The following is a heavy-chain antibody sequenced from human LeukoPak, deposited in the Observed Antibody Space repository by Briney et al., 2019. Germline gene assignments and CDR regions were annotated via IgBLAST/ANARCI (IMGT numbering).Heavy chain of an antibody. CDR3: ARENDSSGYPVFDP. V-gene: IGHV4-59*01. D-gene: IGHD3-22*01. Sequence: SETLSLTCTVSGGSISSYYWSWIRQPPGKGLEWIGYIYYSGSTNYNPSLKSRVTISVDTSKNQFSLKLSSMTAADTAVYYCARENDSSGYPVFDPWGQGTLVTVSS. CDR2: IYYSGST. CDR1: GGSISSYY. J-gene: IGHJ5*02.